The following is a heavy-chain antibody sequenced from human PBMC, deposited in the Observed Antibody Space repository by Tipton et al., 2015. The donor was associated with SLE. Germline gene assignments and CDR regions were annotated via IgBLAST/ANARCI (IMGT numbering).Heavy chain of an antibody. CDR3: ARGPDYSNYYFYRMDV. CDR1: GGSFSGHY. D-gene: IGHD4-11*01. J-gene: IGHJ6*02. V-gene: IGHV4-34*01. CDR2: MNDSGTT. Sequence: GLVKPSETLSLTCAVYGGSFSGHYWSWIRQPPGKGLEWIGEMNDSGTTKNNPSLKSRVTISVDTSKNQFSLKLSSVTAADTAVYYCARGPDYSNYYFYRMDVWGQGTTVTVSS.